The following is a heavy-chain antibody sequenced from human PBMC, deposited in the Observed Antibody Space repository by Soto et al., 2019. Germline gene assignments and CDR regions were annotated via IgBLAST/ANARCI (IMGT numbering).Heavy chain of an antibody. CDR1: GFTFSSYA. CDR3: AKGQKAFDY. V-gene: IGHV3-23*01. J-gene: IGHJ4*02. Sequence: EVQLLESGGGLLQPGGSLRLSSAASGFTFSSYAISCFRQSPGEGLEWVSAISGSGGSTYYADSVKRRFTISRDNSKNTSYPQMNSLRADDTAVYYSAKGQKAFDYWGQGTLVTVSS. CDR2: ISGSGGST.